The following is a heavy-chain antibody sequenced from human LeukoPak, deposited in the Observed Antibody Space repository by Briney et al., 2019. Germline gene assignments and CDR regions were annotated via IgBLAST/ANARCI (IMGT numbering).Heavy chain of an antibody. J-gene: IGHJ3*02. CDR3: ARNQQVGTDPDAFDI. D-gene: IGHD1-26*01. V-gene: IGHV1-46*01. CDR2: INPSGDST. Sequence: ASVKVSCKASGYTFTSYYMHWVRQAPGQGLEWMGIINPSGDSTTYAQQFQGRVTMTRDTSTSTVYMELSSLRSEDTAVYYCARNQQVGTDPDAFDIWGQGTMVTVSS. CDR1: GYTFTSYY.